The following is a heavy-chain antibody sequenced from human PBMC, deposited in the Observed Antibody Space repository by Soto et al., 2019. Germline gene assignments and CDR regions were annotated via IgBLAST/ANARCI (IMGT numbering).Heavy chain of an antibody. CDR2: ISGSGGST. D-gene: IGHD3-10*01. CDR3: ANPPRTMVLYGMDV. J-gene: IGHJ6*02. CDR1: GFTFSSYA. Sequence: PWGSLILSCAASGFTFSSYAMSWVRQAPGKGLEWVSAISGSGGSTYYAASVKGRFTISRDNSKNTLYLQMNSLRAEDTAVYYCANPPRTMVLYGMDVWGQGTTVTVSS. V-gene: IGHV3-23*01.